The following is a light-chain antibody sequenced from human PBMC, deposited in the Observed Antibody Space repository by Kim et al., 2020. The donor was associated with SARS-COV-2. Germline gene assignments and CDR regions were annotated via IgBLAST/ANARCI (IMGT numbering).Light chain of an antibody. CDR1: QTVTSNA. J-gene: IGKJ2*01. V-gene: IGKV3-20*01. CDR2: AAS. CDR3: RHYVGPPHT. Sequence: SSPGERATLSCRASQTVTSNALAWYQQKPGQAPRLLISAASSRATGIPDRFSGSGSGTDFTLTISRLEPEDFAVYYCRHYVGPPHTFGQGTKLEI.